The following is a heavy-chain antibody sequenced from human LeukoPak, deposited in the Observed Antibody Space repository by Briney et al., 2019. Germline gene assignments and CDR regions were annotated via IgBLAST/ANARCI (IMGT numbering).Heavy chain of an antibody. CDR3: ARDVCSSTSCYEGRYGMDV. Sequence: SETLSLTCAVSDGSIISSNWWSWVRRPPGKGLEWIGEIFHSGSTHYNPSLKSRVTISVDRSKNQFSLNLISVTAADTAVYYCARDVCSSTSCYEGRYGMDVWGQGTTVTVSS. D-gene: IGHD2-2*01. J-gene: IGHJ6*02. V-gene: IGHV4-4*02. CDR2: IFHSGST. CDR1: DGSIISSNW.